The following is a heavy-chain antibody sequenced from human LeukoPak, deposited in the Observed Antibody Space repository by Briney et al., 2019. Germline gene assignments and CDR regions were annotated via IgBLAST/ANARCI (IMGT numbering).Heavy chain of an antibody. CDR3: ARGCRSSTSCYKSNVLLAVEYFQH. J-gene: IGHJ1*01. Sequence: GGSLRLSCAASGFTFSSYAMHWVRQAPGKGLEWVAVISYDGSNKYYADSVKGRFTISRDNSKNTLYLQMNSLRAEDTAVYYCARGCRSSTSCYKSNVLLAVEYFQHWGQGTLVTVSS. D-gene: IGHD2-2*02. CDR1: GFTFSSYA. CDR2: ISYDGSNK. V-gene: IGHV3-30-3*01.